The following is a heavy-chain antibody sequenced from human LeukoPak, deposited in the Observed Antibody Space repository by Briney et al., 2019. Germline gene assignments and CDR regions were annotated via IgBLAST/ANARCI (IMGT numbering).Heavy chain of an antibody. V-gene: IGHV1-2*02. D-gene: IGHD5-24*01. J-gene: IGHJ4*02. Sequence: ASVKVSCKASGYTFTGYYMHWVRQAPGQGLEWMGWINPNSGGTNYAQKFQGRVTMTRDASISTAYMELSRLRSDDTAVYYCARESDGYNWRGLYYFDYWGQGTLVTVSS. CDR3: ARESDGYNWRGLYYFDY. CDR2: INPNSGGT. CDR1: GYTFTGYY.